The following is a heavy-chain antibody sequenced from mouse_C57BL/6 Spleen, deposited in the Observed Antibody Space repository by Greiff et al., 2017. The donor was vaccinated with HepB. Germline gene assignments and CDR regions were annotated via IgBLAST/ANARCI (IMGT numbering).Heavy chain of an antibody. J-gene: IGHJ4*01. Sequence: VQLQQPGAELVRPGSSVKLSCKASGYTFTSYWMHWVKQRPIQGLEWIGNIDPSDSETHYNQKFKDKATLTVDKSSSTAYMQLSSLTSEDSAVYYCARSSNWDRAMDYWGQGTSVTVSS. D-gene: IGHD4-1*01. CDR3: ARSSNWDRAMDY. CDR1: GYTFTSYW. V-gene: IGHV1-52*01. CDR2: IDPSDSET.